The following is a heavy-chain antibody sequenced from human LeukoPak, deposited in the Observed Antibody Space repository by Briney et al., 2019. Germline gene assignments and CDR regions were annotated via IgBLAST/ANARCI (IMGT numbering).Heavy chain of an antibody. CDR2: INHSGST. D-gene: IGHD2-15*01. V-gene: IGHV4-34*01. CDR3: ARGRRATYCSGGSCYSSNYNNWFDP. CDR1: GGSFSGYY. J-gene: IGHJ5*02. Sequence: SETLSLTCAVYGGSFSGYYWSWIRQPPGKGLEWIGEINHSGSTNYNPSLKSRVTISVDTSKNRFSLKLSSVTAADTAVYYCARGRRATYCSGGSCYSSNYNNWFDPWGQGTLVTVSS.